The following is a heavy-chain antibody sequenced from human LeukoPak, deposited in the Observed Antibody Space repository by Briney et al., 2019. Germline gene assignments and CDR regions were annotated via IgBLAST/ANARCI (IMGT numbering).Heavy chain of an antibody. Sequence: PGGSLRLSCAASGFTVSSNYMSWVRQAPGKGLEWVSVIYSGGSTFYADSVKGRFTISRDNSKNTLYLQMNSLTAEDTAVYYCTKEARDCRGGSCYSFYFDSWGQGTLVTVSS. CDR3: TKEARDCRGGSCYSFYFDS. D-gene: IGHD2-15*01. J-gene: IGHJ4*02. V-gene: IGHV3-66*02. CDR1: GFTVSSNY. CDR2: IYSGGST.